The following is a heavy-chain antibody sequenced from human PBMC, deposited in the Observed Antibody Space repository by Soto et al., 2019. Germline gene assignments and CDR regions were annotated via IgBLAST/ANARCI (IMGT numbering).Heavy chain of an antibody. CDR1: GFTFSSYW. V-gene: IGHV3-7*04. CDR2: IKEDGSEK. J-gene: IGHJ4*02. D-gene: IGHD3-10*01. CDR3: ARATGADKEDY. Sequence: EVQLVESGGGLVQPGGSLRLSCAASGFTFSSYWMSWVRQAPGRGLEGVGNIKEDGSEKYYVDSVNGRFTVSRDNAKNSLYLQMNSLRAEDTAVYYCARATGADKEDYWGQGTLVTVSS.